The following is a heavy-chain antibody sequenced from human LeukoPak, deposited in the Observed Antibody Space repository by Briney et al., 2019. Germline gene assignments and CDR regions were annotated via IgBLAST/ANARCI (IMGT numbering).Heavy chain of an antibody. V-gene: IGHV4-59*01. D-gene: IGHD6-19*01. CDR2: IYYSGST. Sequence: PSGTLSLTCSVSGGSISSYYWSWIRQPPGTGLEWIGYIYYSGSTNYNPSLKSRVTISVDTSKNQFSPKLSSVTAADTAVYYCARERGYGSGWPFDYWGQGTLVTVSS. J-gene: IGHJ4*02. CDR3: ARERGYGSGWPFDY. CDR1: GGSISSYY.